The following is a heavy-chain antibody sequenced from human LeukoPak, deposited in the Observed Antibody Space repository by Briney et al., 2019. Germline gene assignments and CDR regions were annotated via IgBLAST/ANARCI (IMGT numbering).Heavy chain of an antibody. Sequence: SETLPLTCTVSGGSISSYYWSWIRQPPGKGLEWIGYIYYSGSTNYNPSLKSRVTISVDTSKNQFSLKLSSVTAADTAVYYCARDFRDAFDIWGQGTMVTVSS. V-gene: IGHV4-59*01. J-gene: IGHJ3*02. CDR2: IYYSGST. CDR1: GGSISSYY. CDR3: ARDFRDAFDI.